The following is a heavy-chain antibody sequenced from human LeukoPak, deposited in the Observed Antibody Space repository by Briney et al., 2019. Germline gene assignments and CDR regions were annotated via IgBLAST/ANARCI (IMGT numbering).Heavy chain of an antibody. V-gene: IGHV4-59*12. CDR2: IFYSGNT. CDR3: ASHLPKTAAGTVD. D-gene: IGHD6-13*01. Sequence: SETLSLTCTVSGGSISSYYWSWIRQPPGKGLEWLGYIFYSGNTNYNPSLKSRVTISVDTSKNQFSLKLSSVTAADTAVYYCASHLPKTAAGTVDWGQGTLVTVSS. J-gene: IGHJ4*02. CDR1: GGSISSYY.